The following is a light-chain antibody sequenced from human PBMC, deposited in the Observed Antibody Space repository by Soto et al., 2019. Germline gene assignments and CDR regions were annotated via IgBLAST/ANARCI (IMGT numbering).Light chain of an antibody. CDR3: QQRHMWPIT. CDR1: QGVTSY. V-gene: IGKV3-11*01. Sequence: EIVLTQSPATLSLSPGERATLSCRASQGVTSYLAWYQQKPGQAPRLLIYDASNRATGIPARFSGSGSGTDFTLTISSLEPEDSAVYYCQQRHMWPITFGQGTRLENK. J-gene: IGKJ5*01. CDR2: DAS.